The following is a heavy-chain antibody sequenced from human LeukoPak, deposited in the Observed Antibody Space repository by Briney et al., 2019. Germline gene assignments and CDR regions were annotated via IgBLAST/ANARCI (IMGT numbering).Heavy chain of an antibody. J-gene: IGHJ5*02. V-gene: IGHV1-18*01. CDR3: ARGVITMVRGVIITSWFDP. Sequence: ASVKVSCKASGYTFTSYGISWVRQAPGQGLEWMGWISAYNGNTNYAQKLQGRVTMTTDTSTSTAYMELRSLKSDDTAVYYCARGVITMVRGVIITSWFDPWGQGTLVTVSS. CDR1: GYTFTSYG. CDR2: ISAYNGNT. D-gene: IGHD3-10*01.